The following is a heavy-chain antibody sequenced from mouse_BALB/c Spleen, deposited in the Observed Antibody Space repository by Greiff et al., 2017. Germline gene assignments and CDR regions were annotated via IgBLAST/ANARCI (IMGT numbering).Heavy chain of an antibody. Sequence: VHVKQSGPELVKPGASVKMSCKASGYTFTSYVMHWVKQKPGQGLEWIGYINPYNDGTKYNEKFKGKATLTSDKSSSTAYMELSSLTSEDSAVYYCARSVTYDYDEYYFDYWGQGTTLTVSS. CDR2: INPYNDGT. CDR1: GYTFTSYV. CDR3: ARSVTYDYDEYYFDY. J-gene: IGHJ2*01. D-gene: IGHD2-4*01. V-gene: IGHV1-14*01.